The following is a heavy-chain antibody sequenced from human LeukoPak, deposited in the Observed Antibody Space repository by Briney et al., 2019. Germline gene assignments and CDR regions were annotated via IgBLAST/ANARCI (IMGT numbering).Heavy chain of an antibody. CDR1: GFTFSSYA. CDR3: VKADSGYELLFDY. CDR2: ISGSGGST. Sequence: PGGSLRLSCAASGFTFSSYAMNWVRQAPGKGLEWVSGISGSGGSTYYADSVKGRFTISRDNSKNTLYLQMNSLRAEDTAVYYCVKADSGYELLFDYWGQGTLVTVSS. J-gene: IGHJ4*02. V-gene: IGHV3-23*01. D-gene: IGHD5-12*01.